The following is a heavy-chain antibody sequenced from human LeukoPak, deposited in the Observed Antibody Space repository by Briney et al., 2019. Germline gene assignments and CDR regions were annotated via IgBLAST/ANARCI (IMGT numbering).Heavy chain of an antibody. D-gene: IGHD2-15*01. V-gene: IGHV3-74*01. CDR2: MNADVSRT. J-gene: IGHJ3*02. Sequence: PVGSLRLSPAAPRVTSSAYWMHSVRQAPGKRLGWGSHMNADVSRTIYADSVKGGFTISRDYANNTLYLQMTMLRVENTVVYYGARERGGPDAFD. CDR3: ARERGGPDAFD. CDR1: RVTSSAYW.